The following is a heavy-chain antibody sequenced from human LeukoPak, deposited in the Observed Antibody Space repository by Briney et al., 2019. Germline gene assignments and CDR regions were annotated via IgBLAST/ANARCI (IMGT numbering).Heavy chain of an antibody. V-gene: IGHV4-61*05. CDR1: GGSISSSSYY. CDR2: IYYSGST. Sequence: SETLSLTCTVSGGSISSSSYYWGWIRQPPGKGLEWTGYIYYSGSTNYNPSLKSRVTISVDTSKNQFSLKLTSVTDADTALYYCAIGARRFASGSYYRWFDPWGQGTLVTVSS. J-gene: IGHJ5*02. CDR3: AIGARRFASGSYYRWFDP. D-gene: IGHD3-10*01.